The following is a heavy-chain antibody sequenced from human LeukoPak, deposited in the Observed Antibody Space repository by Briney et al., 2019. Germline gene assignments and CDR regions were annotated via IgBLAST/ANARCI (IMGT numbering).Heavy chain of an antibody. V-gene: IGHV4-59*01. CDR1: GGSISSYY. D-gene: IGHD7-27*01. CDR3: ARGLTGGYYYGMDV. J-gene: IGHJ6*02. CDR2: IYYSGST. Sequence: PSETLSLTCTVSGGSISSYYWSWIRQPPGKGLEWIGYIYYSGSTNYNPSLKSRVTISVDTSKNQFSLKLSSVTAADTAVYYCARGLTGGYYYGMDVWGQGTTVTVSS.